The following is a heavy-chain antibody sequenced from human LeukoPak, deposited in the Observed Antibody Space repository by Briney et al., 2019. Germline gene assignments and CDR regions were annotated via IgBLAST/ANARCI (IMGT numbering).Heavy chain of an antibody. Sequence: SETLSLTCTVSGYSISSGYYWGWIRQPPGKGLEWIGSIYHSGSTYYNPSLKSRVTISVDTSKNQFSLKLSSVTAADTAVYYCARVSGTISLDYWGQGTLVTVSS. D-gene: IGHD3-9*01. V-gene: IGHV4-38-2*02. CDR3: ARVSGTISLDY. CDR2: IYHSGST. CDR1: GYSISSGYY. J-gene: IGHJ4*02.